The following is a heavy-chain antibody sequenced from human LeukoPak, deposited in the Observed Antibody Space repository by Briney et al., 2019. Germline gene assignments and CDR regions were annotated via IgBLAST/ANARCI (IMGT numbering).Heavy chain of an antibody. J-gene: IGHJ4*02. V-gene: IGHV3-74*01. Sequence: GGSLRLSCAASGFPFSNHWMNWVRQAPGKGLVWVSRINTDGSSTTYADSVKGRFTISRDNAKNTLYLQMNSLKNEDTAVYYCTKDRVWNSFDSWGQGTLVTVSS. CDR2: INTDGSST. CDR1: GFPFSNHW. D-gene: IGHD1-1*01. CDR3: TKDRVWNSFDS.